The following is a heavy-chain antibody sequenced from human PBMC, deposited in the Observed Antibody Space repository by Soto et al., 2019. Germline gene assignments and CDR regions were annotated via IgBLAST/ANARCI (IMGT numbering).Heavy chain of an antibody. CDR2: INHSGST. J-gene: IGHJ5*02. Sequence: QVQLQQWGAGLLKPSETLSLTCAVYGGSFSGYYWSWIRQPPGKGLEWIGEINHSGSTNYNPSLKSRVTITVDTSKNQFSLKLSSVTAADTAVYYCARGNCSSTSCSNWCDPWGQGTLVTVSS. CDR1: GGSFSGYY. V-gene: IGHV4-34*01. CDR3: ARGNCSSTSCSNWCDP. D-gene: IGHD2-2*01.